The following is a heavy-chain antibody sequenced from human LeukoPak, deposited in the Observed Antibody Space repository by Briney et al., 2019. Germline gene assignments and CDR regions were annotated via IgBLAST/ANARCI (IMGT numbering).Heavy chain of an antibody. J-gene: IGHJ4*02. CDR1: GGSISSSSYY. D-gene: IGHD1-26*01. Sequence: NPSETLSLTCTVSGGSISSSSYYWGWIRQPPGKGLEWIGSIYYSGSTYYNPSLKSRVTISVDTSKNQFSLKLSSVTAADTAVYYCARDFRERWQYYFDYWGQGTLVTVSS. V-gene: IGHV4-39*07. CDR2: IYYSGST. CDR3: ARDFRERWQYYFDY.